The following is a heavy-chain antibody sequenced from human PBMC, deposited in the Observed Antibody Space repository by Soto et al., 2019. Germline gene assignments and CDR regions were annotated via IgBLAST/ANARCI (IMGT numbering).Heavy chain of an antibody. D-gene: IGHD3-16*02. J-gene: IGHJ4*02. CDR1: GYTFINYY. CDR2: INPRGGSI. Sequence: GASVKVSCKTSGYTFINYYIHWMRQAPGQGGEWMGMINPRGGSISSAQKFQARLTMTRDTSTRTVYMELSRLKSEDTAMYYCAKDHDYVWGNYRYTADYWGQGTQVTVSS. CDR3: AKDHDYVWGNYRYTADY. V-gene: IGHV1-46*03.